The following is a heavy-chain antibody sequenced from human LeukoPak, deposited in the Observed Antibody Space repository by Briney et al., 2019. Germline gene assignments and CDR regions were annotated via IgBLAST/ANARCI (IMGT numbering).Heavy chain of an antibody. D-gene: IGHD2-2*01. Sequence: SETLSLTCTVSGGSISSYYWSWIRQPAGKGLEWIGRIYTSGSTNYNPSLKSRVTMSVDTSKNQFSLKLSSVTAADTAVYYCARGPTRYCSSTSCYYYGMDVWGQETTVTVSS. CDR3: ARGPTRYCSSTSCYYYGMDV. V-gene: IGHV4-4*07. J-gene: IGHJ6*02. CDR1: GGSISSYY. CDR2: IYTSGST.